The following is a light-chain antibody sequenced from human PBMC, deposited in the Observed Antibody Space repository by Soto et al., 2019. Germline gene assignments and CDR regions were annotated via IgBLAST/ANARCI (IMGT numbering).Light chain of an antibody. J-gene: IGLJ1*01. V-gene: IGLV1-44*01. Sequence: QSVLTQPPSASGTPGQRVTISCSGSSSNIGSNTVNWYQQLPGTAPNLLIHANNQRPSGVPDRFSGSKSGTSASLAISWLQSEEADYYCAAWYDSLNGYVFGTGTKVTVL. CDR3: AAWYDSLNGYV. CDR2: ANN. CDR1: SSNIGSNT.